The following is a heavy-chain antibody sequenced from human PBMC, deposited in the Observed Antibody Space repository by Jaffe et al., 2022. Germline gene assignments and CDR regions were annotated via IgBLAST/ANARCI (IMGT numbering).Heavy chain of an antibody. CDR1: GGSVSSGSYY. D-gene: IGHD3-10*02. Sequence: QVQLQESGPGLVKPSETLSLTCTVSGGSVSSGSYYWSWIRQPPGKGLEWIGYIYYSGSTNYNPSLKSRVTISVDTSKNQFSLKLSSVTAADTAVYYCARDTTVGGYYYYYYMDVWGKGTTVTVSS. V-gene: IGHV4-61*01. CDR3: ARDTTVGGYYYYYYMDV. CDR2: IYYSGST. J-gene: IGHJ6*03.